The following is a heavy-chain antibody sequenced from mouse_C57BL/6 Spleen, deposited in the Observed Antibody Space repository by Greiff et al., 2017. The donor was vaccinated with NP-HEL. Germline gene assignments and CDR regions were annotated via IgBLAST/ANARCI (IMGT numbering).Heavy chain of an antibody. J-gene: IGHJ3*01. V-gene: IGHV5-4*03. CDR1: GFTFSSYA. Sequence: DVKLVESGGGLVKPGGSLKLSCAASGFTFSSYAMSWVRQTPEKRLEWVATISDGGSYTYYPDNVKGRFTISRDNAKNNLYLQMSHLKSEDTAMYYCARGAGTDAWFAYWGQGTLVTVSA. D-gene: IGHD4-1*01. CDR2: ISDGGSYT. CDR3: ARGAGTDAWFAY.